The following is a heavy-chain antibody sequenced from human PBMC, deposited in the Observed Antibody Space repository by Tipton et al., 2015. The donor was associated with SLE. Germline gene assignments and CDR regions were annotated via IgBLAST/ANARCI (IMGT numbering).Heavy chain of an antibody. V-gene: IGHV4-39*01. J-gene: IGHJ3*02. D-gene: IGHD5-24*01. CDR3: ARRAPMAYADAFDI. Sequence: TLSLTCTVSGGSISSSSYYWGWIRQPPGKGLEWIGRIYYSGGTYYNPSLKSRVTISVDTSKNQPPLKLSSVTAADTAVYYCARRAPMAYADAFDIWGQGTMVPVSS. CDR2: IYYSGGT. CDR1: GGSISSSSYY.